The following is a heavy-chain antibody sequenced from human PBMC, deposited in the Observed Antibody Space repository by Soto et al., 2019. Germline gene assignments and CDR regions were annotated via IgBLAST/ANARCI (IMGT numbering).Heavy chain of an antibody. CDR1: GGSISSGGYS. Sequence: QLQLQESGSGLVKPSQTLSLTCAVSGGSISSGGYSWSWIRQPPGKGLEWIGYIYHSGSTYYYPSHSSRVTISLDSSKNEFSLESRSVAASDSAVSYCASVLDYCGQGTLVTLSS. J-gene: IGHJ4*02. CDR3: ASVLDY. CDR2: IYHSGST. D-gene: IGHD2-8*01. V-gene: IGHV4-30-2*01.